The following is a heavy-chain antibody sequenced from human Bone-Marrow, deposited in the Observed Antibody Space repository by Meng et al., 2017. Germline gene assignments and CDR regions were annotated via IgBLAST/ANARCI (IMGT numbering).Heavy chain of an antibody. Sequence: QVQLQESGPGLVKPSETLTLTCTVSGGSISTCYWSWIRQSPEKGLEWIGYINYSGRTNYIPSLRSRATISVDPSKNQFSLNLRSVTAADTAVYYCARGPSHGGSYSDYWGQGTLVTVSS. CDR2: INYSGRT. D-gene: IGHD2-21*02. J-gene: IGHJ4*02. CDR3: ARGPSHGGSYSDY. CDR1: GGSISTCY. V-gene: IGHV4-59*01.